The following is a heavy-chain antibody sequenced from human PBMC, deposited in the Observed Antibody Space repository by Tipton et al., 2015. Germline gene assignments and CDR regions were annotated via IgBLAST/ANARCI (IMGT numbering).Heavy chain of an antibody. D-gene: IGHD5-24*01. CDR2: ISQRDGT. J-gene: IGHJ6*02. Sequence: TLSLTCTVSGGSVSSVSYYWGWIRQTPGKGLEWIGYISQRDGTNYNPSLKSRVTISTDTSKNQFFLNLTSVTAADTAVYFCARDLEHGMDVWGQGTMVTVSS. CDR1: GGSVSSVSYY. V-gene: IGHV4-61*01. CDR3: ARDLEHGMDV.